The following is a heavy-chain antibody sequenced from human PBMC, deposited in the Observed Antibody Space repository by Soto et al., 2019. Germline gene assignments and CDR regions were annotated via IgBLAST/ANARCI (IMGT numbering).Heavy chain of an antibody. CDR3: AKERKAARPRGYYYYYGMHV. V-gene: IGHV1-18*04. CDR2: ISAYNGNT. Sequence: WASVKVSCKASGYTFTSYGISWVRQAPGQGREWMGWISAYNGNTNYAQKLQGRVTMTTDTSTSTAYMELRSLRSDDTAVYYCAKERKAARPRGYYYYYGMHVWGQGTTVTV. D-gene: IGHD6-6*01. J-gene: IGHJ6*02. CDR1: GYTFTSYG.